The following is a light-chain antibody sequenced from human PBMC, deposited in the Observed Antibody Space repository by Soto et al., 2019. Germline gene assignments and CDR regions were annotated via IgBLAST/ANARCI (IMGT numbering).Light chain of an antibody. Sequence: DIEMTQSPSSLSASLGDRVTLAXRASHNIYDYFNWYQQKPGKAPILTXXXAYXLQIGVPARFSGSGSGTDFTLTTSSLQPEDFSTDSCQHTYSLPPDSTFGQGTRLEIK. CDR1: HNIYDY. CDR3: QHTYSLPPDST. V-gene: IGKV1-39*01. J-gene: IGKJ5*01. CDR2: XAY.